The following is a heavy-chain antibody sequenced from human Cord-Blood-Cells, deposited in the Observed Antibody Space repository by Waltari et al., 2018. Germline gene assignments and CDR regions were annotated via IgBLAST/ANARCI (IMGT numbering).Heavy chain of an antibody. D-gene: IGHD6-13*01. CDR2: IWYDGSNT. CDR1: GFTFSSAG. Sequence: QVQLVESGGGVVQPGRSLRLSCTASGFTFSSAGLHWVRQAPGKGLEWVAVIWYDGSNTYYADSVKGRFTISRDNSKTTLYLQMNSLRAEDTAVYYCARASSSWYEYFQHWGQGTLVTVSS. V-gene: IGHV3-33*01. J-gene: IGHJ1*01. CDR3: ARASSSWYEYFQH.